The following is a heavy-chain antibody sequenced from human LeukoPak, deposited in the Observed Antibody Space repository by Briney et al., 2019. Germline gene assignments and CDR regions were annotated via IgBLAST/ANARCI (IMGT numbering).Heavy chain of an antibody. J-gene: IGHJ4*02. V-gene: IGHV4-39*01. D-gene: IGHD1-26*01. Sequence: SETLSLTCTVSGGSFSSCTYYWGWIRQPPGKGLEWIGSICYSGSTFYNPSLKSRVTISVDTSKNQFSLKLTSVTAADTAVYYCAREAPGMPPDYWGQGTLVIVSS. CDR3: AREAPGMPPDY. CDR1: GGSFSSCTYY. CDR2: ICYSGST.